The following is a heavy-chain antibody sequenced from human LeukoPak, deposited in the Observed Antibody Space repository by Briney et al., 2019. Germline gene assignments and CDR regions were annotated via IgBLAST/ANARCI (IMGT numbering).Heavy chain of an antibody. CDR1: GYTFTSYD. V-gene: IGHV1-8*01. Sequence: GASVKVSCKASGYTFTSYDINWVRQATGRGLEWMGWMNPNSGNTGYAQKFQGRVTMTRNTSISTAYMELSSLRSEDTAVHYCARWFGEHYNWFDPWGQGTLLTVSS. D-gene: IGHD3-10*01. CDR2: MNPNSGNT. J-gene: IGHJ5*02. CDR3: ARWFGEHYNWFDP.